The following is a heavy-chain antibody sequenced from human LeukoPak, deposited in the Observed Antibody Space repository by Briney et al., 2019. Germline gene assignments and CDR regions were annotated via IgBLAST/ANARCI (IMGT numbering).Heavy chain of an antibody. D-gene: IGHD3-22*01. Sequence: ASVKASCKASGYTFTSYGISWVRQAPGQGLEWMGWISAYNGNTNYAQKLQGRVTMTTDTSTSTAYMELRSLRSDDTAVYYCAREVFDYDSSGYYGTYYYYGMDVWGQGTTVTVSS. CDR2: ISAYNGNT. V-gene: IGHV1-18*01. CDR3: AREVFDYDSSGYYGTYYYYGMDV. J-gene: IGHJ6*02. CDR1: GYTFTSYG.